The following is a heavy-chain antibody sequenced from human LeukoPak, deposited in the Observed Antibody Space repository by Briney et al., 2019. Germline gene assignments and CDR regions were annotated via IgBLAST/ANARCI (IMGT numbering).Heavy chain of an antibody. CDR3: ASSPRPSTVTTTLDY. V-gene: IGHV1-69*04. Sequence: VASVKVSCKASGGTFSSYAISWVRQAPGQGLEWMGRIIPILGIANYAQKFQGRVTITADRSTSTAYMELSSLRSEDTAMYYCASSPRPSTVTTTLDYWGQGTLVTVSS. J-gene: IGHJ4*02. D-gene: IGHD4-17*01. CDR1: GGTFSSYA. CDR2: IIPILGIA.